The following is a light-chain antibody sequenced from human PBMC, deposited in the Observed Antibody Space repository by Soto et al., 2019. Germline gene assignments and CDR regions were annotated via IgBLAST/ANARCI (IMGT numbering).Light chain of an antibody. CDR2: DAS. Sequence: DIQMTQSPSTLSASVGDRVTITCRASQSISNWLAWYQQKPGKAPKLLIYDASSVESGVPSRFSGSGSGTEFTLTISSLQPDDFATYYCQQYNSYSPITFGPGTKVDVK. CDR3: QQYNSYSPIT. V-gene: IGKV1-5*01. J-gene: IGKJ3*01. CDR1: QSISNW.